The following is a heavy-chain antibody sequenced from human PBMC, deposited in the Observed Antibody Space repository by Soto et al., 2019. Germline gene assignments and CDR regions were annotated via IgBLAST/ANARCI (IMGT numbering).Heavy chain of an antibody. CDR1: GFTFSSYG. V-gene: IGHV3-30*18. CDR3: VKDGSSGWPYYYGMDV. J-gene: IGHJ6*02. D-gene: IGHD6-19*01. Sequence: QVQLVESGGGVVQPGRSLRLSCAASGFTFSSYGMHWVRQAPGKGLEWVAVISYDGSNKYYADSVKGRFTISRDNSKNTLYVQMSSLRAEDTAVCYCVKDGSSGWPYYYGMDVWGQGTTVTVSS. CDR2: ISYDGSNK.